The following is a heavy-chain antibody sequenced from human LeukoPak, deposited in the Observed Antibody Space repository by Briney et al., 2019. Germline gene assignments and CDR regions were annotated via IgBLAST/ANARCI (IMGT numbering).Heavy chain of an antibody. J-gene: IGHJ4*02. CDR1: GYTSTGYY. CDR2: INPNSGGT. CDR3: ARAVTAMVTNDY. Sequence: ASVKVSCKASGYTSTGYYMHWVRQAPGQGLEWMGWINPNSGGTNYAQKFQGRVTMTRGTSISTAYMELSRLRSDDTAVYYCARAVTAMVTNDYWGQGTLVTVSS. V-gene: IGHV1-2*02. D-gene: IGHD5-18*01.